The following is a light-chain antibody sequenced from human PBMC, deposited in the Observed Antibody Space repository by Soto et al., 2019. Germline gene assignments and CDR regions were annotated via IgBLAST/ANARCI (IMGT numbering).Light chain of an antibody. CDR1: QTISTH. V-gene: IGKV1-39*01. Sequence: DIQMNQSPSSLSASVRDRVTITCRASQTISTHLNWYQQKPGKAPKLLIYAASTLQSGVPSRFSGRRSGTHFTLTINSLQPEDFATYYCQQSLTIPYTFGQGTKLEIK. J-gene: IGKJ2*01. CDR3: QQSLTIPYT. CDR2: AAS.